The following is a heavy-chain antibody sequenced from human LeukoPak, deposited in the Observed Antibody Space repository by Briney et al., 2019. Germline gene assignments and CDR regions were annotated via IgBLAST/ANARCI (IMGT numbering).Heavy chain of an antibody. Sequence: PSETLSLTCAVYGGSFSSYYWSWIRQPPGKGLEWIGEINHSGSTNYNPSLKSRVTISVDTSKNQFSLKLSSVTAADTAVYYCARGPRVLDYWGQGTLVTVSS. CDR2: INHSGST. V-gene: IGHV4-34*01. J-gene: IGHJ4*02. CDR1: GGSFSSYY. CDR3: ARGPRVLDY.